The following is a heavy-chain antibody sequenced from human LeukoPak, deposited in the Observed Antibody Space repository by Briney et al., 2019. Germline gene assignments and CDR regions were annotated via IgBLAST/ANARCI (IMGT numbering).Heavy chain of an antibody. CDR1: GFTFSSYA. D-gene: IGHD2-2*01. CDR3: AKDRDIVVVPAAHAL. Sequence: GGSLRLSCAASGFTFSSYAMSWVRQAPGKGLEWVSAISGSGGSTYYADSVKGRFTISRDNSKNTLYLQMNSLRAEDTAVYYCAKDRDIVVVPAAHALGGQGTLVTVSS. V-gene: IGHV3-23*01. CDR2: ISGSGGST. J-gene: IGHJ4*02.